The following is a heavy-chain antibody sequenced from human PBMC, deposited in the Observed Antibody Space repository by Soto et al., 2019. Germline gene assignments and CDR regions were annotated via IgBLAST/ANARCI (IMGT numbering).Heavy chain of an antibody. CDR3: ATDWAIVAADAFDI. V-gene: IGHV1-24*01. CDR2: FDPEDGET. CDR1: GYTLTELS. J-gene: IGHJ3*02. Sequence: GASVKVSCKVSGYTLTELSMHWVRQAPGKGLEWMGGFDPEDGETIYAQKFQGRVTMTEDTSTDTAYMELSSLRSEDTAVYYCATDWAIVAADAFDIWGQGTMVTVSS. D-gene: IGHD5-12*01.